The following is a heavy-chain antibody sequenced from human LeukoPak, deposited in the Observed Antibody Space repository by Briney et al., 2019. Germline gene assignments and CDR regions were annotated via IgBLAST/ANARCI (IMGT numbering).Heavy chain of an antibody. J-gene: IGHJ4*02. Sequence: SQTLSLTCAISGDSVSSNSAAWNWIRQSPSRGLEWLGRTYYRSKWYNDYAVSVKSRITINPDTSKNQFSLQLNSVTPEDTAVYYCARDLSYSIAAADTEGNYFDYWGQGTLVTVSS. CDR2: TYYRSKWYN. CDR3: ARDLSYSIAAADTEGNYFDY. V-gene: IGHV6-1*01. CDR1: GDSVSSNSAA. D-gene: IGHD6-13*01.